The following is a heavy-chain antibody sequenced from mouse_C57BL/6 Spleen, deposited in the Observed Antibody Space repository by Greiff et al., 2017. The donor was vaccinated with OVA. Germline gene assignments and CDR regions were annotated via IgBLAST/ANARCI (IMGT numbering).Heavy chain of an antibody. Sequence: EVKLVESEGGLVQPGSSMKLSCTASGFTFSDYYMAWVRQVPEKGLEWVANINYDGSSTYYLDSLKSRFIISRDNAKNILYLQMSSLKSEDTATYYCARGGGTTVVAPTGAMDYWGQGTSVTVSS. V-gene: IGHV5-16*01. CDR2: INYDGSST. CDR3: ARGGGTTVVAPTGAMDY. D-gene: IGHD1-1*01. J-gene: IGHJ4*01. CDR1: GFTFSDYY.